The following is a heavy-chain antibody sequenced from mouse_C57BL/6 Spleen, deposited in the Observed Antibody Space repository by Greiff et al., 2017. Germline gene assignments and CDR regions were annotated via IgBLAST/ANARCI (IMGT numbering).Heavy chain of an antibody. CDR3: ARGETTVVARYFDV. CDR2: ILPSIGRT. CDR1: DSEVFPIAY. J-gene: IGHJ1*03. D-gene: IGHD1-1*01. Sequence: QVQLQQSGSELRSPGSSVKLSCKDFDSEVFPIAYMSWVRQKPGHGFEWIGGILPSIGRTIYGEKFEDKATLDADTLSNTAYLELNSLTSEDSAISYCARGETTVVARYFDVWGTGTTVTVSS. V-gene: IGHV15-2*01.